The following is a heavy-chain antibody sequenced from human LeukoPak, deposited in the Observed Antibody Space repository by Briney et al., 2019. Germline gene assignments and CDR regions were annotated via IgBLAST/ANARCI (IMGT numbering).Heavy chain of an antibody. CDR3: ARSRARYYNSRGYYPDS. CDR1: GGSITSGTYY. V-gene: IGHV4-61*02. D-gene: IGHD3-22*01. Sequence: SETLSLTRTVSGGSITSGTYYWSWIRQSAGKGMEWIGRIYTSGITDYNPSLKSRVAISLDTSNNQFSLRLGSVTAADTAVYYCARSRARYYNSRGYYPDSWGQGTLVTVSS. CDR2: IYTSGIT. J-gene: IGHJ4*02.